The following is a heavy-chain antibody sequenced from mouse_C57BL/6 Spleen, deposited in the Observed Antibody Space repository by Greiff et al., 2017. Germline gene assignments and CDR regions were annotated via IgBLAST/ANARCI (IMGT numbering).Heavy chain of an antibody. Sequence: EVKLVESGGGLVKPGGSLKLSCAASGFTFSDYGMHWVRQAPEKGLEWVAYISSGSSTIYYADTVKGRFTISRDNAKNTLFLQMTSLRSEDTAMYYCAREGSLSWYFDVWGTGTTVTVSS. J-gene: IGHJ1*03. CDR3: AREGSLSWYFDV. V-gene: IGHV5-17*01. CDR2: ISSGSSTI. D-gene: IGHD1-1*02. CDR1: GFTFSDYG.